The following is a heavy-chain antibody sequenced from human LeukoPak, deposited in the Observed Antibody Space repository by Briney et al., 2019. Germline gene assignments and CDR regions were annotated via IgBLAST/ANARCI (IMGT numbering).Heavy chain of an antibody. CDR1: GGSISSYY. CDR2: IYYSGST. CDR3: ARGYSSSSQGIGSSLDAFDI. V-gene: IGHV4-59*01. Sequence: SETLSLTCTVSGGSISSYYWSWIRQPPGKGLEWIGYIYYSGSTNYNPSLKSRVTISVDTSKNQFSLKLSSVTAADTAVYYCARGYSSSSQGIGSSLDAFDIWGQGTMVTVSS. J-gene: IGHJ3*02. D-gene: IGHD6-6*01.